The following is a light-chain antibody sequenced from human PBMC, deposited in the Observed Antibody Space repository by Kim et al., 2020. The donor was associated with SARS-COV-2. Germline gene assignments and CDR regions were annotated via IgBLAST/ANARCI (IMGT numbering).Light chain of an antibody. CDR2: QDS. Sequence: VSPGQTASITYSGDKLGDKYACWYQQKPGQSPVLVIYQDSKRPSGIPERFSGSNSGNTATLTISGTQAMDEADYYCQAWDSSTGVFGGGTQLTVL. CDR3: QAWDSSTGV. CDR1: KLGDKY. V-gene: IGLV3-1*01. J-gene: IGLJ3*02.